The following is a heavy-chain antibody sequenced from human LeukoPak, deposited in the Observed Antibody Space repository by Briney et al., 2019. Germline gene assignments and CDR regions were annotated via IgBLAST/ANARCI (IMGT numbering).Heavy chain of an antibody. CDR1: GFTFSSYG. Sequence: GGSLRLSCAASGFTFSSYGMHWVRQAPGKGLEWVAFIRYDGSNKYYADSVKGRFTISRDNSKNTLYLQMNSLRAEDTAVYYCASLPGGIAAAGTSRWFDPWGQGTLVTVSS. J-gene: IGHJ5*02. V-gene: IGHV3-30*02. D-gene: IGHD6-13*01. CDR2: IRYDGSNK. CDR3: ASLPGGIAAAGTSRWFDP.